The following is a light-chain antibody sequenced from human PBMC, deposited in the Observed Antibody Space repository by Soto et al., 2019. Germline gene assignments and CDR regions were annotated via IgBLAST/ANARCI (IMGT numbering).Light chain of an antibody. V-gene: IGKV1-33*01. CDR1: QDISNY. J-gene: IGKJ2*01. CDR2: DAS. Sequence: DIQMTQSPSSLSASVGDRVTITCQASQDISNYLNWYQQKPGKAPKLLIYDASNLETGVPSRFSRSVSETDVTFSISSLQPEAIATYYCQQYDNLPLTFGQGTKLEIK. CDR3: QQYDNLPLT.